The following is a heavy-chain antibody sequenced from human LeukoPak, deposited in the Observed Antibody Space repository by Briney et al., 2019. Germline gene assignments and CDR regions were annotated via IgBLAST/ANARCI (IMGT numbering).Heavy chain of an antibody. V-gene: IGHV7-4-1*02. J-gene: IGHJ3*02. CDR2: INTNTGNP. D-gene: IGHD6-13*01. CDR3: ARDERYSSSWFKEVSAFDI. Sequence: ASVKVSCKASGYTFTSYAMNWVRQAPGQGLEWMGWINTNTGNPTYAQGFTGRFVFSLDTSVSTAYLQISGLKAEDTAVYYCARDERYSSSWFKEVSAFDIWGQGTMVTVSS. CDR1: GYTFTSYA.